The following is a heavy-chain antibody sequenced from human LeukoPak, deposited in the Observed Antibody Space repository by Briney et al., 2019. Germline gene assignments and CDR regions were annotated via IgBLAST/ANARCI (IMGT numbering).Heavy chain of an antibody. V-gene: IGHV3-21*04. CDR2: ISSSSYI. CDR1: GFTFSSYS. J-gene: IGHJ6*03. CDR3: ARVGYSYGPTSYYYYMDV. D-gene: IGHD5-18*01. Sequence: GGSLRLSCAASGFTFSSYSMNWVRQAPGKGLEGVSSISSSSYIYYADSVKGRFTISRDNAKNSLYLQMNSLRAEDTAVYYCARVGYSYGPTSYYYYMDVWGKGTTVTVSS.